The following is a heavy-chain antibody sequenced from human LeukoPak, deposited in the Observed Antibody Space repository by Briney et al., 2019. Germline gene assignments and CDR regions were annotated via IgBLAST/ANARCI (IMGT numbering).Heavy chain of an antibody. D-gene: IGHD4-23*01. CDR3: ARDRTRNRPLYGGNSGDAFDI. CDR1: GYTFTSYG. CDR2: ISAYNGNT. J-gene: IGHJ3*02. V-gene: IGHV1-18*01. Sequence: VASVKVSCKASGYTFTSYGISWVRQAPGQGLEWMGWISAYNGNTNYAQKLQGRVTMTTDTSTSTAYMELRSLRSDDTAVYYCARDRTRNRPLYGGNSGDAFDIWGQGTMVTVSS.